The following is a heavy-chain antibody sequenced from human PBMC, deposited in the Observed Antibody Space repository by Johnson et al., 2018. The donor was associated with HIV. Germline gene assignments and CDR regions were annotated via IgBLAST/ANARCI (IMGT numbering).Heavy chain of an antibody. D-gene: IGHD3/OR15-3a*01. CDR2: ISSNGGST. V-gene: IGHV3-64*01. CDR1: GFTFSSYA. J-gene: IGHJ3*02. CDR3: ARDWDWGGAFDI. Sequence: VQVLESGGGLVQPGGSLRLSCAASGFTFSSYAMHWVRQAPGKGLEYVSAISSNGGSTYYANSVKGRFTISRDNSKNTLYLQMNGLRPVDTAVYYCARDWDWGGAFDIWGQGTMVTVSS.